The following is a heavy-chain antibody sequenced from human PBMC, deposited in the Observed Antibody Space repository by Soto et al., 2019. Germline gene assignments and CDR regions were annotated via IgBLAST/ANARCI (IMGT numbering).Heavy chain of an antibody. CDR3: ARQVVVITTGGYHYYGMDV. CDR1: GYSFISYW. D-gene: IGHD3-22*01. V-gene: IGHV5-51*01. CDR2: IYPDDSDT. J-gene: IGHJ6*02. Sequence: EVQLVQSGAEVKKPGESLKISCKGSGYSFISYWIGWVRQMPGKGLEWMGIIYPDDSDTRYSPSFQGQVTISADKSISTAYLQWSSLKASDTAMYYCARQVVVITTGGYHYYGMDVWGQGTTVTVSS.